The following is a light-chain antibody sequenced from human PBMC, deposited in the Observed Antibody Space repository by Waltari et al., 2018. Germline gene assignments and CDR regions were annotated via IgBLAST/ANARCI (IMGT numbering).Light chain of an antibody. V-gene: IGKV1-5*03. J-gene: IGKJ2*01. CDR2: QAS. CDR3: QQYYSDLYT. Sequence: DIQVTQSPSTLSASVGDRVTITCRASQNIDYWVAWYQRKTGKAPELLSQQASKLESGCPSRFSGSGSGTEFTLTVSSLQPDDVATYYCQQYYSDLYTFGQGTKLEIK. CDR1: QNIDYW.